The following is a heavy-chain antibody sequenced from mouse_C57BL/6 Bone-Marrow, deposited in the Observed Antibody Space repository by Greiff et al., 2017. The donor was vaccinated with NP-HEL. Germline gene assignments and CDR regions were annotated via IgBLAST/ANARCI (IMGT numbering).Heavy chain of an antibody. V-gene: IGHV2-5*01. CDR2: IWRGGST. CDR3: AKMDLIYYGNYVYAMDY. CDR1: GFSLTSYG. D-gene: IGHD2-1*01. J-gene: IGHJ4*01. Sequence: VQLQQSGPGLVQPSQSLSITCTVSGFSLTSYGVHWVRQSPGKGLEWLGVIWRGGSTDYNAAFMSRLSITKDNSKSQVFFKMTSLQADDTAIYYCAKMDLIYYGNYVYAMDYWGQGTSVTVSS.